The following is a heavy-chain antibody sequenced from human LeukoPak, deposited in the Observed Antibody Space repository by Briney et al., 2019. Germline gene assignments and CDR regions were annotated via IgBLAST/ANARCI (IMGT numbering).Heavy chain of an antibody. V-gene: IGHV3-23*01. CDR3: AKLVRGVVVPYYDY. J-gene: IGHJ4*02. D-gene: IGHD3-10*01. CDR2: ISGSGGST. CDR1: GFTFSSYA. Sequence: GGSLRLSCAASGFTFSSYAMSWVRQAPGRGLEWVSAISGSGGSTYYADSVKGRFTISRDNSKNTLYLQMNSLRAEDTAVYYCAKLVRGVVVPYYDYWGQGTLVTVSS.